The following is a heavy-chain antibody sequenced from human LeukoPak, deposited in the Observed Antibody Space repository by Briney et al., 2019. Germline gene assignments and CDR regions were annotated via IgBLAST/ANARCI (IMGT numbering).Heavy chain of an antibody. V-gene: IGHV3-23*01. CDR3: AKSGGSPGYCSSTSCYFDY. Sequence: GGSLRLSCAASGFTFSSYAMSWVRQAPGKGLEWVSAISGSGGSTYYADSVKGRFTISRDNSKNTLYLQMNSLRAEDTAVYYCAKSGGSPGYCSSTSCYFDYWGQGTLVTVSS. CDR2: ISGSGGST. CDR1: GFTFSSYA. D-gene: IGHD2-2*01. J-gene: IGHJ4*02.